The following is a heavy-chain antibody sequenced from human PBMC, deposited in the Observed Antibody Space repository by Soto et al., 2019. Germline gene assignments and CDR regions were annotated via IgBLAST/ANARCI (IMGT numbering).Heavy chain of an antibody. D-gene: IGHD4-17*01. J-gene: IGHJ6*03. V-gene: IGHV1-69*02. Sequence: QVPLVQSGAEVKKPGSSVKVSCKASGGTFSSYTISWVRQAPGQGLEWMGRIIPILGIANYAQKFQGRVTITADKSTSTAYMELSSLRSEDTAVYYCASAYGDYDSYYYYMDVWGKGTTVTVSS. CDR3: ASAYGDYDSYYYYMDV. CDR2: IIPILGIA. CDR1: GGTFSSYT.